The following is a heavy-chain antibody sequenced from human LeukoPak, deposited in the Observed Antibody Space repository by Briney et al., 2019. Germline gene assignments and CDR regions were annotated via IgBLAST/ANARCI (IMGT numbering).Heavy chain of an antibody. CDR2: IYHSGST. Sequence: PSETLSLTCAVSGGSISSGGYSWSWIRQPPGKGLEWIGYIYHSGSTYYNPSLKSRVTISVDRSKNQFSLKLSSVTAADTAVYYCARQWYCSSTSCHWFDPWGQGTLVTVSS. V-gene: IGHV4-30-2*01. D-gene: IGHD2-2*01. J-gene: IGHJ5*02. CDR3: ARQWYCSSTSCHWFDP. CDR1: GGSISSGGYS.